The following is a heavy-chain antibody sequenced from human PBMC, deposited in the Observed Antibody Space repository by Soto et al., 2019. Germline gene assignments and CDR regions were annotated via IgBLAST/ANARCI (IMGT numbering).Heavy chain of an antibody. D-gene: IGHD3-10*01. Sequence: QVQLVESGGGVVQPGRPLRLSCAASGFTFSSYGMHWVRQAPGKGLEWVAVISYDGSNKYYADSVKGRFTISRDNSKNTLYLQMNSLRAEDTAVYYCAKEMVRGVNDGMDVWGQGTTVTVSS. V-gene: IGHV3-30*18. CDR1: GFTFSSYG. CDR3: AKEMVRGVNDGMDV. J-gene: IGHJ6*02. CDR2: ISYDGSNK.